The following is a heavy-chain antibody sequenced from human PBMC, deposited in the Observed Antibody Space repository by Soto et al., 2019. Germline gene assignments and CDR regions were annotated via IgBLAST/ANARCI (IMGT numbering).Heavy chain of an antibody. CDR2: ISGSGGST. CDR1: GFTFSSYA. J-gene: IGHJ4*02. CDR3: AKGSRIVVVPAAIVY. Sequence: GGSLRLSCAASGFTFSSYAMSWVRQAPGKGLEWVSAISGSGGSTYYADSVKGRFTISRDNSKNTLYLQMNSLRAEDTAVYYCAKGSRIVVVPAAIVYWGQGTLVTVSS. V-gene: IGHV3-23*01. D-gene: IGHD2-2*01.